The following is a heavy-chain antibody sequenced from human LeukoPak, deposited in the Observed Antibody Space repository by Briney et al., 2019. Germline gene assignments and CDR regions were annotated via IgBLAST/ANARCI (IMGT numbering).Heavy chain of an antibody. CDR2: ISGSGGST. CDR3: AKAGTAMGYY. CDR1: GFTFSSYA. Sequence: GGSLRLSCAASGFTFSSYAMSWVRRAPGKGLEGVSAISGSGGSTYYADSVKGRFTISRDNSENTLYLQMNSLRAEDTAVYYCAKAGTAMGYYWGQGTLDTVSS. J-gene: IGHJ4*02. V-gene: IGHV3-23*01. D-gene: IGHD5-18*01.